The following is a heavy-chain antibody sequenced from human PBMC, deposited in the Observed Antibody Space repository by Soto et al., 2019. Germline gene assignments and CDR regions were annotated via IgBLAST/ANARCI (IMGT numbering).Heavy chain of an antibody. CDR2: INSYNGVT. Sequence: QVQLVQSGAEVKNPGASVKVSCRASGYTLSNNYGISWVRQAPGQGLEWMGWINSYNGVTNNARKFQDRVTLTTDASTTTAYMELRSLRSDDTAIYYCARDRQNYGSLDYWGQGTLVTASS. V-gene: IGHV1-18*01. J-gene: IGHJ4*02. CDR1: GYTLSNNYG. CDR3: ARDRQNYGSLDY. D-gene: IGHD4-17*01.